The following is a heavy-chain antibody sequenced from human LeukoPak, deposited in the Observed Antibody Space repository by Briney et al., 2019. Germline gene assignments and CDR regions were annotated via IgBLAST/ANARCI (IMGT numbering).Heavy chain of an antibody. J-gene: IGHJ4*02. Sequence: QPGGSLRLSCAASGFTFSSYGMHWVRQAPGKGLEWVAVISYDGSNKYYADSVKGRFTISRDNAKNSLYLQMNSLRAEDTAVYYCARDPATTVTTYAYWGQGTLVTVSS. V-gene: IGHV3-30*03. CDR2: ISYDGSNK. CDR3: ARDPATTVTTYAY. CDR1: GFTFSSYG. D-gene: IGHD4-17*01.